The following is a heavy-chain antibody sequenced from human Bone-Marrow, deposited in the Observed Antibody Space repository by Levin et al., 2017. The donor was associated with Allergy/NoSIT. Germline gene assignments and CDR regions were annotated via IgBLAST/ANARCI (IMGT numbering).Heavy chain of an antibody. V-gene: IGHV3-11*01. Sequence: GGSLRLSCTASGFSFTDFYMSWIRQAPGKGLEWVSYISSSGEIIYYADSVKGRFTISRDNAKNSVFLQMSSLRVEDTAVYYCVSAGNFDYWGQGTLVTVSS. CDR2: ISSSGEII. J-gene: IGHJ4*02. D-gene: IGHD1-14*01. CDR3: VSAGNFDY. CDR1: GFSFTDFY.